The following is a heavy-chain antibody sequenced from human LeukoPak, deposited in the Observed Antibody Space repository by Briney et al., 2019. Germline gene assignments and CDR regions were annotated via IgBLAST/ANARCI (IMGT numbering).Heavy chain of an antibody. J-gene: IGHJ4*02. CDR3: ARDLDY. CDR1: GFTFTSFY. CDR2: IKPDGSET. V-gene: IGHV3-7*04. Sequence: GGSLRPSCAASGFTFTSFYMSWVRQAPGKGLEWVANIKPDGSETYYVGSLKGRFTISRDNAENSLYLQMNSLRADDTAVYYCARDLDYWGQGTLVTVSS.